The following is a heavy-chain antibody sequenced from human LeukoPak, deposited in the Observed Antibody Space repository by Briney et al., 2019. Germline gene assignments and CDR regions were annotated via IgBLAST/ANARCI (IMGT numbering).Heavy chain of an antibody. CDR3: ARASGYSYGKNFDY. D-gene: IGHD5-18*01. CDR2: IYYSGST. CDR1: GGSISSYY. J-gene: IGHJ4*02. Sequence: SETLSLTCTVSGGSISSYYWSWIRQPPGKGLEWIGYIYYSGSTNYNPSLKSRVTISVDKSKNQFSLKLSSVTAADTAVYYCARASGYSYGKNFDYWGQGTLVTVSS. V-gene: IGHV4-59*12.